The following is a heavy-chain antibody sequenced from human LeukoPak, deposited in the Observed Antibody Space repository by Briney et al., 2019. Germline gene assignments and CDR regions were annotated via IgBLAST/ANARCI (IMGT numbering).Heavy chain of an antibody. D-gene: IGHD1-26*01. CDR2: INSDGSST. Sequence: PSGSLTLSCAASGFTFSNCWMHWVRHPPGPGLVWVSRINSDGSSTSYADSVKGRFTISRDNAKNTLYLQMNSLRAEDTAVYYCARVSSGSYFGYYYYYMDVWGKGTTVTVSS. V-gene: IGHV3-74*01. CDR3: ARVSSGSYFGYYYYYMDV. CDR1: GFTFSNCW. J-gene: IGHJ6*03.